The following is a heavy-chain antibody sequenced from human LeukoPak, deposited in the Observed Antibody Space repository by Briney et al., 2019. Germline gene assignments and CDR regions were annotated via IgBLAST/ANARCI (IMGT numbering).Heavy chain of an antibody. J-gene: IGHJ5*02. CDR3: ARDLTFTYA. CDR1: GFTFSSYT. V-gene: IGHV3-21*01. Sequence: GGSLRLSCAASGFTFSSYTMNWVRQAPGKGLEWVSSISSSSSYIYYADSVKGRFTISRDSAKNSLYLQMNSLGVEDTAVYYCARDLTFTYAWGQGTLVTVSS. D-gene: IGHD3-16*01. CDR2: ISSSSSYI.